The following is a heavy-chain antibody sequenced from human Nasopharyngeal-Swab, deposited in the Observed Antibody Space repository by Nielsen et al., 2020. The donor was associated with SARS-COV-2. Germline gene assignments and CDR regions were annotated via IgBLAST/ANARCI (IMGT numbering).Heavy chain of an antibody. D-gene: IGHD5-12*01. CDR1: GYSFTSYW. V-gene: IGHV5-51*01. CDR2: IYPRDSDN. J-gene: IGHJ6*02. CDR3: VRPEGVATSFKYYFQYGMDV. Sequence: ESPKISCKGSGYSFTSYWIAWVRQMPGKGLEWMGIIYPRDSDNRYSPSFQGQVTISADKSISTAYLQWSSLKASDTAMYYCVRPEGVATSFKYYFQYGMDVWGQGTMVTVPS.